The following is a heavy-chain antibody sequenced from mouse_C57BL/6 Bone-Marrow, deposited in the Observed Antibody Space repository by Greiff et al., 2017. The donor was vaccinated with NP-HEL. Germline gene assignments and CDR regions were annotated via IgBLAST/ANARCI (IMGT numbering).Heavy chain of an antibody. CDR1: GYTFTSYG. V-gene: IGHV1-81*01. CDR2: IYPRSGNT. CDR3: AIYYYGSSFYWYFDV. D-gene: IGHD1-1*01. Sequence: QVQLQQSGAELARPGASVKLSCKASGYTFTSYGISWVKQRTGQGLEWIGEIYPRSGNTYYNEKFKGKATLTADKSSSTAYMELRSLTSEDSAVYFCAIYYYGSSFYWYFDVWGTGTTVTVSS. J-gene: IGHJ1*03.